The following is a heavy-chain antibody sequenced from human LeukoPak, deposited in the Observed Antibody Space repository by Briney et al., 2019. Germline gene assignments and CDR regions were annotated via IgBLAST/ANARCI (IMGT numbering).Heavy chain of an antibody. D-gene: IGHD2-15*01. J-gene: IGHJ5*02. CDR2: IYHSGST. V-gene: IGHV4-38-2*02. CDR1: GYSISSGYY. CDR3: ARGDVVVVTAVWFDP. Sequence: SETLSLTCTVSGYSISSGYYWGWIRQPPGKGLEWIGSIYHSGSTYYNPSLKSRVTISVDTSKNQFSLKLSSVTAADTAVYYCARGDVVVVTAVWFDPWGQGTLVTVSS.